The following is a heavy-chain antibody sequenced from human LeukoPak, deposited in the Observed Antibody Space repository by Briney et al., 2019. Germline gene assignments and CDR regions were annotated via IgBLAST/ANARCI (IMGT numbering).Heavy chain of an antibody. CDR2: INHSGST. J-gene: IGHJ6*02. CDR1: GGSFSGYY. V-gene: IGHV4-34*01. Sequence: SETLSLTCAVYGGSFSGYYWSWLRQPPGKGLEWIGEINHSGSTNYNPSLKSRVTISVDTSKNQFSLKLSSVTAADTAVYYCARDNSNYAYYYGMDVWGQGTTVTVSS. CDR3: ARDNSNYAYYYGMDV. D-gene: IGHD4-11*01.